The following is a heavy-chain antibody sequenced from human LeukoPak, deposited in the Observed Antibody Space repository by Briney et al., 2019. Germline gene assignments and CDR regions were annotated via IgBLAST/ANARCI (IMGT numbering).Heavy chain of an antibody. D-gene: IGHD3-10*01. CDR3: TREWFLARYS. CDR2: IDEGGSKE. Sequence: PGGSLRLSCAASGFTFEYHWMTCVRQAPGKGLEWVANIDEGGSKEYYVDSVKGRFTISRDNAKNLVFLQMNSLRAEDTAVYYYTREWFLARYSWGQGVLVTVSS. CDR1: GFTFEYHW. J-gene: IGHJ5*02. V-gene: IGHV3-7*01.